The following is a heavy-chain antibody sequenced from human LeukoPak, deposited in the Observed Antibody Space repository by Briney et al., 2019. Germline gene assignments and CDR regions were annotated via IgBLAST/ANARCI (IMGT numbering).Heavy chain of an antibody. CDR3: ARGGGLDV. V-gene: IGHV3-7*03. CDR2: INRNGNVN. CDR1: GFTFSNYA. J-gene: IGHJ6*02. D-gene: IGHD3-16*01. Sequence: GGSLRLSCAATGFTFSNYAMSWVRQAPGKGLEWVASINRNGNVNYYVDSVKGRFTISRDNAKNSLYLQMSNLRAEDTAVYFCARGGGLDVWGQGATVTVSS.